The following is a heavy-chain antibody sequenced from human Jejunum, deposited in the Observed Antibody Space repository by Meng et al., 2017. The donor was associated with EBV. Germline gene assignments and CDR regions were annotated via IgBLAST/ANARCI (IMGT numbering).Heavy chain of an antibody. D-gene: IGHD1/OR15-1a*01. Sequence: EVQVLESGGGLIPPGGSLSLSCAASGFIVSGHYMSWVRQAPGKGLEWVSVIYTDGSTYYADSVKGRFTISRDNSKNTLFIQMNNLRVDDTAVYYCVRGPWNNWGQGTLVTVSS. CDR3: VRGPWNN. CDR1: GFIVSGHY. CDR2: IYTDGST. V-gene: IGHV3-53*01. J-gene: IGHJ4*02.